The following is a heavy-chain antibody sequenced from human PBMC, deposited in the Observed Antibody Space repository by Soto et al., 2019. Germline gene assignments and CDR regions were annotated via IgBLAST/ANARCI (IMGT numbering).Heavy chain of an antibody. J-gene: IGHJ5*02. D-gene: IGHD2-21*01. Sequence: SETLSLTCAVSGGSISSGGYSWSWIRQPPGKGLEWIGYIYHSGSTYYNPSLKSRVTISVDRSKNQFSLKLSSLTAADTAVYYCAREHPTKQWFDPWGQGTLVTVSS. CDR2: IYHSGST. V-gene: IGHV4-30-2*01. CDR3: AREHPTKQWFDP. CDR1: GGSISSGGYS.